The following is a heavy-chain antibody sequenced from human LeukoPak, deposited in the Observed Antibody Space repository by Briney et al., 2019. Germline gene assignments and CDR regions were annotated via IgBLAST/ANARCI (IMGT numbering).Heavy chain of an antibody. CDR2: INAGNGNT. Sequence: ASVKVSCKASGYTFTSYAMHWVRQAPGQRLEWMGWINAGNGNTKYSQKFQGRVTITRDTSASTAYMELSSLRSEDTAVYYCARGEGYYDSSGKRGWFDPWGQGTLVTVSS. J-gene: IGHJ5*02. D-gene: IGHD3-22*01. CDR3: ARGEGYYDSSGKRGWFDP. CDR1: GYTFTSYA. V-gene: IGHV1-3*01.